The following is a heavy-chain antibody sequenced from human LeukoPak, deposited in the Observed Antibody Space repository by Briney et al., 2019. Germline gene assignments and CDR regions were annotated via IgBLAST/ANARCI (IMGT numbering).Heavy chain of an antibody. V-gene: IGHV3-7*01. Sequence: GGSLRLSCAASGFTFSSYWVSWVRQAPGKGLEWVANIKQDGSEKYYVDSVKGRFTISRDNAKNSLYLQMNSLRAEDTAVYYCARSIAVAIFDYWGQGTLVTVSS. CDR3: ARSIAVAIFDY. J-gene: IGHJ4*02. CDR1: GFTFSSYW. D-gene: IGHD6-19*01. CDR2: IKQDGSEK.